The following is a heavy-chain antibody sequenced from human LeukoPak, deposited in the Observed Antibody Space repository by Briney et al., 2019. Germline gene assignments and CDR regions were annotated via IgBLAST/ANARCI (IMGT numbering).Heavy chain of an antibody. V-gene: IGHV4-59*01. CDR3: TRDRRDGYNYVDY. D-gene: IGHD5-24*01. CDR1: GGSISDYY. CDR2: ISYSGST. J-gene: IGHJ4*02. Sequence: SETLSLTCTVSGGSISDYYWGWIRQPPGKGLEWIGYISYSGSTDYNPSLKSRVTMSVDTSKNQFSLKLNSVTPADTAIYYCTRDRRDGYNYVDYWGQGTLVTVSS.